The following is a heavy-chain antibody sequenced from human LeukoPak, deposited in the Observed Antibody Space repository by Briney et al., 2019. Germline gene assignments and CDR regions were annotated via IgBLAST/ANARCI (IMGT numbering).Heavy chain of an antibody. J-gene: IGHJ6*03. V-gene: IGHV1-24*01. CDR3: AREVDYFGWGRKRSYYMDV. D-gene: IGHD3-10*01. CDR1: GYTLTELS. CDR2: FDPEDGET. Sequence: ASVKVSCKVSGYTLTELSMHWVRQAPGKGLEWMGGFDPEDGETIYAQKFQGRVTMTEDTSTDTAYMELSSLRSEDTAVYYCAREVDYFGWGRKRSYYMDVWGKGTTVTVSS.